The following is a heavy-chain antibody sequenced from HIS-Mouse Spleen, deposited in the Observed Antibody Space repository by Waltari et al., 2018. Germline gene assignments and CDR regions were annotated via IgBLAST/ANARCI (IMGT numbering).Heavy chain of an antibody. D-gene: IGHD6-13*01. CDR1: GFTFSSYA. J-gene: IGHJ4*02. V-gene: IGHV3-30*04. CDR2: ISYDGSNK. Sequence: QVQLVESGGGVVQPGRSLRLSCAASGFTFSSYAMLWVRQAPGKGLEWVAVISYDGSNKYYADSVKGRFTISRDNSKNTLYLQMNSLRAEDTAVYYCARDSYSSSWYFDYWGQGTLVTVSS. CDR3: ARDSYSSSWYFDY.